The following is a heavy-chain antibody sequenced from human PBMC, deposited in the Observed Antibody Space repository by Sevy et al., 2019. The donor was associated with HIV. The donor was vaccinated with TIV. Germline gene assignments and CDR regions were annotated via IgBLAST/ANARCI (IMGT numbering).Heavy chain of an antibody. CDR1: GFTFSTYG. D-gene: IGHD3-3*01. CDR3: ARDFTVFGVVSGIDY. J-gene: IGHJ4*02. CDR2: IWFDGSNT. Sequence: GGSLRLSCAASGFTFSTYGMHWVRQAPGKGLEWVAVIWFDGSNTYYADSVKGRFTISRDIAKNTLHLQMNSLRAEDTAIYYCARDFTVFGVVSGIDYWGQGNLVTVSS. V-gene: IGHV3-33*01.